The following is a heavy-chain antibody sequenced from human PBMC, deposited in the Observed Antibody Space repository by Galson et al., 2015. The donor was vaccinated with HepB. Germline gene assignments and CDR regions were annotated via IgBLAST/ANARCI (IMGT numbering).Heavy chain of an antibody. Sequence: SLRLSCAASGFTFSSYEMNWVRQAPGKGLEWVSYISSSGSTIYYADSVKGRFTISRDNAKNSLYLQMNSLRAEDTAVYYCARALPYSSSFLYWGQGTLVTVSS. CDR3: ARALPYSSSFLY. CDR1: GFTFSSYE. D-gene: IGHD6-6*01. J-gene: IGHJ4*02. CDR2: ISSSGSTI. V-gene: IGHV3-48*03.